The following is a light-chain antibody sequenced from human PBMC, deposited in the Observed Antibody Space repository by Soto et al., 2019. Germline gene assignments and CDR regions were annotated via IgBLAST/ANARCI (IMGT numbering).Light chain of an antibody. Sequence: QSVLTQPASVSGSPGQSITISCTGNSSDVGSYNLVSWYQQHPGKAPKLMIYEVSKRPSGVSNRFSGSKSGNTASLTISGLQAEDEADYYCCSYAGSSTFGVVFGGGTKLTVL. CDR2: EVS. CDR1: SSDVGSYNL. J-gene: IGLJ2*01. CDR3: CSYAGSSTFGVV. V-gene: IGLV2-23*02.